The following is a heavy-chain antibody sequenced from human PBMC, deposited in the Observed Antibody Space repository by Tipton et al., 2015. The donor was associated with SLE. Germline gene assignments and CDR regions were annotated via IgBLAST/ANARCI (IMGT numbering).Heavy chain of an antibody. J-gene: IGHJ4*02. CDR3: ARGGGSSGFDY. D-gene: IGHD6-6*01. CDR2: IYTSGST. CDR1: GGSISSGSYY. Sequence: TLSLTCTVSGGSISSGSYYWCWIRQPAGKGLEWIGRIYTSGSTNYNPSLKSRVTISVDTSKNQFSLKLSSVTAADTAVYYCARGGGSSGFDYWGQGTLVTVSS. V-gene: IGHV4-61*02.